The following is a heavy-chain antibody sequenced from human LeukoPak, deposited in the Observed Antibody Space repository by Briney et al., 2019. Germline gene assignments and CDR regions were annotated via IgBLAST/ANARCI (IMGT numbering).Heavy chain of an antibody. Sequence: ASVKVPCKASGYTFTGYYMHWVRQAPGQGLEWMGWINPNSGGTNYAQKFQGRVTMTRDTSISTAYMELSRLRSDDTAVYYCARPRGPVARVEDAFDIWGQGTMVTVSS. J-gene: IGHJ3*02. CDR2: INPNSGGT. CDR3: ARPRGPVARVEDAFDI. V-gene: IGHV1-2*02. D-gene: IGHD6-6*01. CDR1: GYTFTGYY.